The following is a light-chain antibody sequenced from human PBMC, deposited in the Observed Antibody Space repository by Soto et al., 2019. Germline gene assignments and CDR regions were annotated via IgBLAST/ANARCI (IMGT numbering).Light chain of an antibody. V-gene: IGKV1-9*01. Sequence: DIQLTQSPSFLSASVGDRVIITCRASQDISSYLAWYQQRPGKVPRFLTHAASTLQSGVPSRFSAAGSGTKFTLTFSSLQPEDIATYYCQQLNRFPRTFGQGTKVEV. CDR2: AAS. CDR1: QDISSY. J-gene: IGKJ1*01. CDR3: QQLNRFPRT.